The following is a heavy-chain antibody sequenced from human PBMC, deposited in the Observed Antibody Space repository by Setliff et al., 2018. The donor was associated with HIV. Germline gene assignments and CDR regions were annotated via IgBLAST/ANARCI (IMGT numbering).Heavy chain of an antibody. Sequence: GGSLRLSCAASGFTFDDYGMRWVRQLPGKGLVWVSRINTDGSSTDYADSVKGRFTISRDNAKDTLYLQMNSLRADDTALYYCARVWFGNIEALPHWGQGTLVTVSS. D-gene: IGHD3-10*01. CDR3: ARVWFGNIEALPH. CDR1: GFTFDDYG. J-gene: IGHJ4*02. V-gene: IGHV3-74*01. CDR2: INTDGSST.